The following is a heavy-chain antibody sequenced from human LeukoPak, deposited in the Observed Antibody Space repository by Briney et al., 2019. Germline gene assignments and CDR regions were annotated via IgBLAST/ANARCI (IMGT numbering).Heavy chain of an antibody. V-gene: IGHV1-46*01. Sequence: GASVKVSCKASGSTFSSYYMHWVRQAPGQGLGWMGMINPSGAYTSYAQKFQGRVTMTRDTSTSTVYMELSSLRSEDTAVYYCARRLGVRWDLQAFDIWGQGTMVTVSS. D-gene: IGHD4-23*01. CDR3: ARRLGVRWDLQAFDI. J-gene: IGHJ3*02. CDR2: INPSGAYT. CDR1: GSTFSSYY.